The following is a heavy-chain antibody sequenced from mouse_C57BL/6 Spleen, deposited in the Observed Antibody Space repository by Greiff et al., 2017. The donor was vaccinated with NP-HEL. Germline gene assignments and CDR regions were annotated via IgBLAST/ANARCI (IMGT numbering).Heavy chain of an antibody. CDR1: GYTFTSYW. D-gene: IGHD4-1*01. V-gene: IGHV1-50*01. J-gene: IGHJ4*01. Sequence: VQLQQPGAELVKPGASVKLSCKASGYTFTSYWMQWVKQRPGQGLEWIGEIDPSDSYTNYNQKFKGKATLTVDTSSSTAYMQLSSLTSEDSAVYYCARYLTGLVDYWGQGTSVTVSS. CDR3: ARYLTGLVDY. CDR2: IDPSDSYT.